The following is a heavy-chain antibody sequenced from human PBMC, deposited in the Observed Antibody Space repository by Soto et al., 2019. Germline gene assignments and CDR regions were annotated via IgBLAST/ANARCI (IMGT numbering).Heavy chain of an antibody. CDR2: ISSSGGGT. CDR3: ANRGSAWYFDS. Sequence: EVQLLESGGGLLQPGGSLRLSCAASGFTFNNYAMSWVRQAPGKGLEWVSTISSSGGGTYYADSVKGRFTISRDTSKNTLYLQLNSQRAQDTAVYYCANRGSAWYFDSWGQGTLVTVSS. CDR1: GFTFNNYA. D-gene: IGHD6-19*01. V-gene: IGHV3-23*01. J-gene: IGHJ4*02.